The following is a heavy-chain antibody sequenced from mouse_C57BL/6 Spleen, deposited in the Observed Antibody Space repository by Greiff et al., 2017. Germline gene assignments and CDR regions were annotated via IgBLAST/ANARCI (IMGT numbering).Heavy chain of an antibody. CDR1: GFTFSDYG. D-gene: IGHD1-1*01. J-gene: IGHJ3*01. CDR3: AGGGNYYGSSYTWFAY. V-gene: IGHV5-17*01. CDR2: ISSGSSTI. Sequence: DVQLVESGGGLVKPGGSLKLSCAASGFTFSDYGMHWVRQAPEKGLEWVAYISSGSSTIYYADTVKGRFTISRDNAKTTLFLQKTSLRSEDTAMYYGAGGGNYYGSSYTWFAYWGQGTLVTVSA.